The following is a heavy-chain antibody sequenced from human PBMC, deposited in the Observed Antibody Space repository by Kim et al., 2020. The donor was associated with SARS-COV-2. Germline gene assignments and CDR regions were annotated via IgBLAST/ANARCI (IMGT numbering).Heavy chain of an antibody. J-gene: IGHJ4*02. Sequence: SETLSLTCAVYGGSFSGYYWSWIRQPPGKGLEWIGEINHSGSTNYNPSLKSRVTISVDTSKNQFSLKLSSVTAADTAVYYRARVIGSSWYIYIDYWGQGTLVTVSS. V-gene: IGHV4-34*01. D-gene: IGHD6-13*01. CDR2: INHSGST. CDR3: ARVIGSSWYIYIDY. CDR1: GGSFSGYY.